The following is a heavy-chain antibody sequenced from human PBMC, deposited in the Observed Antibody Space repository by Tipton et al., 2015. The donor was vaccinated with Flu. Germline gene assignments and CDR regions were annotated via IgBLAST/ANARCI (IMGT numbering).Heavy chain of an antibody. CDR1: GGSISSYY. Sequence: TLSLTCTVSGGSISSYYWSWIRQPPGKGLEWIGYIYYSGSTNYNPSLKSRVTISVDTSKNQFSLKLSSVTAADTAVYYCAAQFLDNWGYFDYWGQGTLVTVSS. CDR2: IYYSGST. V-gene: IGHV4-59*01. J-gene: IGHJ4*02. D-gene: IGHD7-27*01. CDR3: AAQFLDNWGYFDY.